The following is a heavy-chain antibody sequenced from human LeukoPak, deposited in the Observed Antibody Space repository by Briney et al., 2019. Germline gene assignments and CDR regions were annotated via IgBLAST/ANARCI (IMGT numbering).Heavy chain of an antibody. Sequence: PSQTLSLTCTVSGGSISSGGYYWSWIRQHPGKGLEWIGYIYYSGSTYYNPSLKSRVTISVDTSKNQFSLKLSSVTAADTAVYYCAGMRTTVIGAFDIWGQGTMVTVSS. J-gene: IGHJ3*02. D-gene: IGHD4-17*01. CDR1: GGSISSGGYY. CDR2: IYYSGST. CDR3: AGMRTTVIGAFDI. V-gene: IGHV4-30-4*08.